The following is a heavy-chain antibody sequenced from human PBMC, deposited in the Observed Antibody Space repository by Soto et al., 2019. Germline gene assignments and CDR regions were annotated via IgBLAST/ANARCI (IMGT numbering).Heavy chain of an antibody. CDR2: VCTGGAT. V-gene: IGHV3-53*01. J-gene: IGHJ4*02. Sequence: GGSLRLSCVGSGFDVTTNCMRWVRQAPGKGLECVSIVCTGGATHYADSVKGLFTISRDRSKNTVHLQMNNVRAEDTAVYYCVRDKRTISGIFPGYWGQGTQVTVSS. CDR1: GFDVTTNC. D-gene: IGHD1-1*01. CDR3: VRDKRTISGIFPGY.